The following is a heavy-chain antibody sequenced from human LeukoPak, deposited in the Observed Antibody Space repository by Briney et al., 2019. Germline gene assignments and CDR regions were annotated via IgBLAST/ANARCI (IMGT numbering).Heavy chain of an antibody. Sequence: GESPKISCKGSGYSFTSYWIGWVRQMPGKGLEWMGIIYPGDSDTRYSPSFQGQVTISADKSISTAYLQWSSLKASDTAMYYCASTRNDYGDYRDAFDIWGQGAMVTVSS. J-gene: IGHJ3*02. CDR1: GYSFTSYW. V-gene: IGHV5-51*01. CDR2: IYPGDSDT. D-gene: IGHD4-17*01. CDR3: ASTRNDYGDYRDAFDI.